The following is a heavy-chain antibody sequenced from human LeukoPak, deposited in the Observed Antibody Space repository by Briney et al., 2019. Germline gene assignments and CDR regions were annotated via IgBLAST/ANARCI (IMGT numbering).Heavy chain of an antibody. V-gene: IGHV5-51*01. CDR3: AGSHMVRGTVGETTNY. CDR1: GYNFITYW. CDR2: IYPADSDT. J-gene: IGHJ4*02. D-gene: IGHD3-10*01. Sequence: GESLKISCKGSGYNFITYWIAWVRQMPGKGLEWMGIIYPADSDTRYSSSFQGQVTISADKSISTAYLQWSSVKASDTAVYYCAGSHMVRGTVGETTNYWGQGTLVTVSS.